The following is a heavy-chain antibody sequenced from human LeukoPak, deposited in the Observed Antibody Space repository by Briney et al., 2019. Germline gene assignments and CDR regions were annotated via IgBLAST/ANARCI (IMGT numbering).Heavy chain of an antibody. J-gene: IGHJ3*02. CDR1: GGSISSGSYY. CDR2: IYTSGST. D-gene: IGHD2-21*02. V-gene: IGHV4-61*02. Sequence: SETLSLTCTVSGGSISSGSYYWSWIRQPAGKGLEWIGRIYTSGSTNYNPSLKSRVTISVDTSKNQFSLKLSSVTAADTAVYYCARGYCGGDCYPTEGAFDIWGQGTMVTVSS. CDR3: ARGYCGGDCYPTEGAFDI.